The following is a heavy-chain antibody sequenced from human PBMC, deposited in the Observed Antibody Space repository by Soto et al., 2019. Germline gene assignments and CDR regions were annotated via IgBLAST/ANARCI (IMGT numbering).Heavy chain of an antibody. CDR3: ARDARLGYCSGSSCFSEDY. J-gene: IGHJ4*02. CDR2: IYYSGSA. V-gene: IGHV4-31*03. CDR1: GGSINTGAYY. Sequence: SETLSLTCTVSGGSINTGAYYWSWIRQHPGKGLEWIGFIYYSGSAYYNPSLKSRVTMSVDTSKNQFSLKLSSVTAADTAVYYCARDARLGYCSGSSCFSEDYWGQGT. D-gene: IGHD2-15*01.